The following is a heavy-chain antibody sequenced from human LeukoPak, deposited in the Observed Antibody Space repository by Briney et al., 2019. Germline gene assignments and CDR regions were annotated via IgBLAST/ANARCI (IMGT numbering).Heavy chain of an antibody. CDR1: GGSFSSGSYY. D-gene: IGHD3-22*01. J-gene: IGHJ4*02. CDR3: VRAFKYYYDSSGYYGY. Sequence: SETLSLTCTVSGGSFSSGSYYWSWIRQPPGKGLEWIGYIYYSGSTNYNPSLKSRVTISVDTSKNQFSLKLSSVTAADTAVYYCVRAFKYYYDSSGYYGYWGQGTLVTVSS. V-gene: IGHV4-61*01. CDR2: IYYSGST.